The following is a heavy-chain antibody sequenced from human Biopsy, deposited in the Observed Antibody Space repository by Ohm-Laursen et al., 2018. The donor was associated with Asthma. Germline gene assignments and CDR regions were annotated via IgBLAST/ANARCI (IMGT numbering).Heavy chain of an antibody. V-gene: IGHV1-3*01. D-gene: IGHD3-9*01. CDR2: INPAIGNT. J-gene: IGHJ3*02. Sequence: ASVKVSCKASGYTFINYAIHWVRQAPGHSLEWMGWINPAIGNTKYSQKFQGRLTISRDTSASTAYMDLSSLRSEDTAVYYCARTYFDFLTGQVHDAFAMWGQGTMVTVSS. CDR1: GYTFINYA. CDR3: ARTYFDFLTGQVHDAFAM.